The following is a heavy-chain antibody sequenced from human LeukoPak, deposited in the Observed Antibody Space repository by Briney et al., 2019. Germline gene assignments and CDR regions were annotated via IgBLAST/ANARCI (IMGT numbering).Heavy chain of an antibody. CDR1: GFTFSSYG. V-gene: IGHV3-30*18. CDR3: ANNVGIAVAGTLGY. D-gene: IGHD6-19*01. Sequence: QPGGSLRLSCAASGFTFSSYGMHWVRQAPGKGLEWVAVISYDGSNKYYADSVKGRFTISRDNSKNTLYLQMNSLRAGDTAVYYCANNVGIAVAGTLGYWGQGTLVTVSS. CDR2: ISYDGSNK. J-gene: IGHJ4*02.